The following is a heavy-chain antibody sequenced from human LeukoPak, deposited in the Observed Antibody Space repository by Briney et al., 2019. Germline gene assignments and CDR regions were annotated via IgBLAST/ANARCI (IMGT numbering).Heavy chain of an antibody. Sequence: PGGSLRLSCAASGFTFSDYYMSWIRQAPGKGLEWVSYISRTGSTIYYADSVKGRFTISRDNAKNSLYLQMNSLRAEDTAVYYCARDLGGTYDFWSGPAVYFDYWGQGTLVTVSS. CDR1: GFTFSDYY. J-gene: IGHJ4*02. CDR3: ARDLGGTYDFWSGPAVYFDY. V-gene: IGHV3-11*04. CDR2: ISRTGSTI. D-gene: IGHD3-3*01.